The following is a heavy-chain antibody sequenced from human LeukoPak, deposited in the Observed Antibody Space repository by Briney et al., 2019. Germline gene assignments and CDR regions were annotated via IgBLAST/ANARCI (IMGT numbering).Heavy chain of an antibody. Sequence: GGSLRLSCAASGFIFSRYEMYWVRQAPGKGLEWVSYISSSGSTILYADSVKGRFTISRDDARSSLYLQMNSLRAEDTAVYYCARITMVRSMDVWGQGTTVTVSS. D-gene: IGHD3-10*01. CDR3: ARITMVRSMDV. J-gene: IGHJ6*02. CDR1: GFIFSRYE. V-gene: IGHV3-48*03. CDR2: ISSSGSTI.